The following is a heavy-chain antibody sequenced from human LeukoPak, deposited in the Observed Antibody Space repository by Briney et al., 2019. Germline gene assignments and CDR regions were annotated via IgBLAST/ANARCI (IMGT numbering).Heavy chain of an antibody. Sequence: GASVKVSCKASGDTFSSYAITWVRQAPGQGLEWMGRIILMLDLVEYAQKFQGRVTITADKSTSTAYMELTSLRSDDTAVYYCARIPDHYGMDVWGQGTTVIVSS. J-gene: IGHJ6*02. CDR2: IILMLDLV. CDR3: ARIPDHYGMDV. CDR1: GDTFSSYA. D-gene: IGHD1-14*01. V-gene: IGHV1-69*04.